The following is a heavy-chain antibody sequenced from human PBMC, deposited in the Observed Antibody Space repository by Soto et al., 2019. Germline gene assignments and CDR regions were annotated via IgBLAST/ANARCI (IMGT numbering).Heavy chain of an antibody. CDR1: GFTLSDSS. Sequence: PGGSLRLSCAASGFTLSDSSINWVRQASGRGLEWIGRIRSRSKNYATGYAASVSGRFTVARDDAKNTAYLQMNSLKIEDTAVYYCLSWDNRLSADQWGQGIQVTVSS. D-gene: IGHD1-26*01. V-gene: IGHV3-73*01. CDR3: LSWDNRLSADQ. J-gene: IGHJ4*02. CDR2: IRSRSKNYAT.